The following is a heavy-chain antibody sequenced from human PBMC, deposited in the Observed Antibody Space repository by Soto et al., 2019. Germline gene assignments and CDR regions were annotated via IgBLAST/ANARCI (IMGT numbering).Heavy chain of an antibody. J-gene: IGHJ4*02. CDR1: GGSISSSSYY. D-gene: IGHD5-12*01. CDR2: IYYSGST. Sequence: SETLSLTCTVSGGSISSSSYYWGWIRQPPGKGLEWIGSIYYSGSTYYNPSLKSRVTISVDTSKNQFSLKLSSVTAADTAVYYCARGRGYSGYDSRPPPFFYWGQGTLVTVSS. V-gene: IGHV4-39*07. CDR3: ARGRGYSGYDSRPPPFFY.